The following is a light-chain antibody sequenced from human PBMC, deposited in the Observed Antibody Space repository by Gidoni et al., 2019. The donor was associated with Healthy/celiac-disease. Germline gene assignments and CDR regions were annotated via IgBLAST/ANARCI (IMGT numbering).Light chain of an antibody. Sequence: QSFLTQPPSASGTPGQRVTISCSGSSSNIGSNYVYWYQQLPGTAPKLLIYRNNQRPSGVPDRFAGSKSGTSASLDISGLRSEDEADYYCAAWDDSLSGYVFGTGTKVTVL. J-gene: IGLJ1*01. CDR2: RNN. V-gene: IGLV1-47*01. CDR3: AAWDDSLSGYV. CDR1: SSNIGSNY.